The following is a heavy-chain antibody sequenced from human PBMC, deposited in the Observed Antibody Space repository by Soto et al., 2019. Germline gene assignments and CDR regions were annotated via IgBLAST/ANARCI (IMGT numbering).Heavy chain of an antibody. Sequence: ASVKVSCKASGYTFTGYYMHWVRQAPGQGLEWMGWINPNSGGTNYAQKFQGWVTMTRDTSISTAYMELSRLRSDDTAVYYCARGSGVVVPAASYYYYYYGMDVWGQGTTVTVS. D-gene: IGHD2-2*01. CDR1: GYTFTGYY. J-gene: IGHJ6*02. CDR2: INPNSGGT. V-gene: IGHV1-2*04. CDR3: ARGSGVVVPAASYYYYYYGMDV.